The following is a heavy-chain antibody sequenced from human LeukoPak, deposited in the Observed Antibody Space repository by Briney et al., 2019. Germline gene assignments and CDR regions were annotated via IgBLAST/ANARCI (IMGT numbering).Heavy chain of an antibody. CDR1: GFTFDDYA. D-gene: IGHD6-19*01. J-gene: IGHJ3*02. CDR3: AKDFGSGWRGTDAFDI. CDR2: ISWNSGSI. Sequence: GGSLRLSCAASGFTFDDYAMHWVRQAPGKGLEWVSGISWNSGSIGYADSVKGRFTISRDNAKNSLYLQMNSLRAEDTALYYCAKDFGSGWRGTDAFDIWGQGTMVTVSS. V-gene: IGHV3-9*01.